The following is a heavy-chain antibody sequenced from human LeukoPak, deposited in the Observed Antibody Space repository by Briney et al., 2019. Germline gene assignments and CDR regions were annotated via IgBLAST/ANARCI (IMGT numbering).Heavy chain of an antibody. V-gene: IGHV3-23*01. J-gene: IGHJ4*02. D-gene: IGHD3-10*01. CDR3: ARDEGSGSYLDY. Sequence: GGSLRLSCAVSGFIFSGYDMRWVRQAPGKGLEWVSAISGSGGSTYYADSVKGRFTISRDNSKNTLYLQMNSLRAEDTAVFYCARDEGSGSYLDYWGQGTLVAVSS. CDR1: GFIFSGYD. CDR2: ISGSGGST.